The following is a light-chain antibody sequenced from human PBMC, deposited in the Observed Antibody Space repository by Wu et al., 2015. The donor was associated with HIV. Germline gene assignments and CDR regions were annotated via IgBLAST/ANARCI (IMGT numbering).Light chain of an antibody. CDR1: RSVSGT. Sequence: EIVLTQSPATLSLSSGETATLSCRASRSVSGTLAWYQQKPGQALRLLIYDASSRATGVPARFSGGGSGTEFTLTITNLHSEDFAFYYCQQYNMWPRTFGPGTKVEIK. J-gene: IGKJ1*01. V-gene: IGKV3D-15*01. CDR3: QQYNMWPRT. CDR2: DAS.